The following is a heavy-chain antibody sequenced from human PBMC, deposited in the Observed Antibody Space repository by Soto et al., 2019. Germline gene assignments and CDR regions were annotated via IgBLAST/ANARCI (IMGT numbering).Heavy chain of an antibody. V-gene: IGHV1-69*06. CDR3: ARQVKPWYNYSGYYYVGWFDP. D-gene: IGHD3-22*01. CDR2: IIPIFGTA. J-gene: IGHJ5*02. Sequence: SVKVSCKASGGTFSSYAISWVRQAPVQGLEWMGGIIPIFGTANYAQKFQGRVTITADKSTSTAYMELSSLRSEDTAVYYCARQVKPWYNYSGYYYVGWFDPWGQGTLVTVSS. CDR1: GGTFSSYA.